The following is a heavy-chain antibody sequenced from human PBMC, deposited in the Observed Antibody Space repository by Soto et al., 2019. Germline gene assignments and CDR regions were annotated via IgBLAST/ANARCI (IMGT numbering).Heavy chain of an antibody. V-gene: IGHV4-31*03. D-gene: IGHD3-9*01. CDR3: ARTTFYDIFTAYYSLFDY. J-gene: IGHJ4*02. CDR1: GGSISSGGYY. CDR2: ISDSGST. Sequence: QVQLQESGPGLVKPSQTLTLTCTVSGGSISSGGYYWSWIRQHPGKGLEWIGHISDSGSTYYNPSLKSRVTISVDTSKNHFSLKLSAVTAAVTAVYYCARTTFYDIFTAYYSLFDYWGQGTLVTVSS.